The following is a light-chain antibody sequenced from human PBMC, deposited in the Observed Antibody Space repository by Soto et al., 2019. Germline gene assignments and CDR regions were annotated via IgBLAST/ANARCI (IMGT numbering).Light chain of an antibody. J-gene: IGLJ1*01. CDR1: TSDVGAYNH. CDR3: SSYTNINTRACV. Sequence: QSALTQSASVSGSPGQSITISCTGTTSDVGAYNHVSWYQQHPGKAPKLMIYEVTDRPSGVSNRFSGSKSGNTASLTISGLQAEDEAEYYCSSYTNINTRACVFGTGTKLTVL. CDR2: EVT. V-gene: IGLV2-14*01.